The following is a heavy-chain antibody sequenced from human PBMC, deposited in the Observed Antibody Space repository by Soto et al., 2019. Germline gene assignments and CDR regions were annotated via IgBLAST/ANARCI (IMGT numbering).Heavy chain of an antibody. CDR1: GFAFSSYA. V-gene: IGHV3-30-3*01. Sequence: QVQLVESGGGVVQPGRSLRLSCAASGFAFSSYAMHWVRQAPGKGLEWVAVISYDGSNKYYADSVKGRFTISRDNSKNTLYLQMNSLRAEDTAVYYCARENLWFGESMYYFDYWGQGTLVTVSS. CDR2: ISYDGSNK. J-gene: IGHJ4*02. D-gene: IGHD3-10*01. CDR3: ARENLWFGESMYYFDY.